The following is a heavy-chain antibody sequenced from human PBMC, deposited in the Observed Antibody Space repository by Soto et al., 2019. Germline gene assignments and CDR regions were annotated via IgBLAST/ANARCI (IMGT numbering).Heavy chain of an antibody. CDR3: EHAYGGRSLY. J-gene: IGHJ4*02. CDR2: IYWDDSK. D-gene: IGHD1-26*01. Sequence: QITLKESGPPLVKPTQTLTLTCTFSGFSLTTDRVGVGWIRQPPGEALEWLAVIYWDDSKTYRPSLESRLTITKDTTKIQVALTMTNMDSLDTATYYCEHAYGGRSLYWGQGTLVTVSS. V-gene: IGHV2-5*02. CDR1: GFSLTTDRVG.